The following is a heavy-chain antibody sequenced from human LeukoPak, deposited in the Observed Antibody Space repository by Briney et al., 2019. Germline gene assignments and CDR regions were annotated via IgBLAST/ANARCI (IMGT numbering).Heavy chain of an antibody. CDR3: TKTTTGYSSGQYPGWPADH. Sequence: GGSLRLSCTASGFTFNNYAMYWVRQAPRKGLEWVAGIFGSGGSAHYADSVKGRFTISRDNSKNTVYLQMDSLRGEDAALYYCTKTTTGYSSGQYPGWPADHWGQGALVTVSS. J-gene: IGHJ4*02. CDR1: GFTFNNYA. CDR2: IFGSGGSA. V-gene: IGHV3-23*01. D-gene: IGHD3-22*01.